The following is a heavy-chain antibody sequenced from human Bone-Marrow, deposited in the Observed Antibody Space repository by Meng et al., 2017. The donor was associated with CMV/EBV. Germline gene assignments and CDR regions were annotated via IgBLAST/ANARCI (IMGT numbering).Heavy chain of an antibody. CDR1: GFTFRSFS. V-gene: IGHV3-30*04. CDR2: ISYDGSNK. D-gene: IGHD6-25*01. CDR3: AKDGPEGGGPGYYYYGMDV. Sequence: GESLMISCAASGFTFRSFSMHWVRQAPGKGLEWVAFISYDGSNKYYTDSVKGRFTISRDNSKNTLYLQMNSLRAEDTAVYYCAKDGPEGGGPGYYYYGMDVWGQGTTVTVSS. J-gene: IGHJ6*02.